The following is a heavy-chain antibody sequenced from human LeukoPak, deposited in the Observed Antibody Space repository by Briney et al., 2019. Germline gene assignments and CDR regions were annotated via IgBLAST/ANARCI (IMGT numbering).Heavy chain of an antibody. J-gene: IGHJ4*02. CDR3: ARLYGAYPTGPFDY. CDR2: IYPSDSDT. Sequence: GESLKISCKGSGYSFTTDWIGWVRQMPGKGLEWMGIIYPSDSDTRYSPSFQGQVTISADKSISTAYLQWSSLKASDTAVYYCARLYGAYPTGPFDYWGQGTLVTVSS. CDR1: GYSFTTDW. V-gene: IGHV5-51*01. D-gene: IGHD4-17*01.